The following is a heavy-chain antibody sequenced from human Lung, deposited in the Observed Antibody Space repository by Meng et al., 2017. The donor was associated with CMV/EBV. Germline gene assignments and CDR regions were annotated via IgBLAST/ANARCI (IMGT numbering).Heavy chain of an antibody. CDR2: IYYSGST. D-gene: IGHD2-2*01. J-gene: IGHJ5*02. Sequence: ISRCGYYWSWSCQHPGKGLEWIGYIYYSGSTYYNPSLKSRVTISVDTSKNQFSLKLSSVTAADTAVYYCARPMKDCSSTSCWNAYVDPWGQGTLVTVSS. CDR1: ISRCGYY. CDR3: ARPMKDCSSTSCWNAYVDP. V-gene: IGHV4-31*02.